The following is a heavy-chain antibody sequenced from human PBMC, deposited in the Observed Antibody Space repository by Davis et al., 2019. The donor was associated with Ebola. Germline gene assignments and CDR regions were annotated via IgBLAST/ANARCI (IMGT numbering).Heavy chain of an antibody. Sequence: AGSLTLSCAASGFTFSGSAMHWVRQASGKGLEWVGRIRSKANSYATAYAASVKGRFTISRDDSKKSLYLQMNSLKTEDTAVYYCARGYTRSSKYGMDVWGQGTTVTVSS. CDR1: GFTFSGSA. CDR3: ARGYTRSSKYGMDV. J-gene: IGHJ6*02. CDR2: IRSKANSYAT. D-gene: IGHD5-12*01. V-gene: IGHV3-73*01.